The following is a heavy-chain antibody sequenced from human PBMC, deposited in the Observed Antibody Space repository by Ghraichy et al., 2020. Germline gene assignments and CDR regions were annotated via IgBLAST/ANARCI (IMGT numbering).Heavy chain of an antibody. J-gene: IGHJ4*02. V-gene: IGHV3-15*01. CDR1: GFTFSNAW. CDR3: TTEGVVGYSSSWYAIFDY. CDR2: IKSKTDGGTT. Sequence: GGSLRLSCAASGFTFSNAWMSWVRQAPGKGLEWVGRIKSKTDGGTTDYAAPVKGRFTISRDDSKNTLYLQMNSLKTEDTAVYYCTTEGVVGYSSSWYAIFDYWGQGTLVTVSS. D-gene: IGHD6-13*01.